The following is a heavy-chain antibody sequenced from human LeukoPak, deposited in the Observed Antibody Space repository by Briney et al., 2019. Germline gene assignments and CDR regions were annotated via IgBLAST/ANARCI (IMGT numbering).Heavy chain of an antibody. D-gene: IGHD1-7*01. CDR2: IIPIFGVT. V-gene: IGHV1-69*04. J-gene: IGHJ5*02. Sequence: SVKVSCKTSGGTFSNYVINWVRQAPGQGLEWMGRIIPIFGVTKYAQKFQGRVTITADTSTSTGYMELSSLRSEDTAVYYCATQHKLELRLSKWFDPWGQGTLVTASS. CDR1: GGTFSNYV. CDR3: ATQHKLELRLSKWFDP.